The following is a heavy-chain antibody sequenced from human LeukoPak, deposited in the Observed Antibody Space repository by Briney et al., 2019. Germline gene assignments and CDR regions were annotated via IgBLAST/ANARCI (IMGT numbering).Heavy chain of an antibody. CDR3: AKDLIAFDYGGNSGAN. D-gene: IGHD4-23*01. V-gene: IGHV3-30*02. J-gene: IGHJ4*02. CDR2: IRYDGNDN. Sequence: PGGSLRLSCAASGFTFSSYGMHWVRQAPGKGLEWVAFIRYDGNDNYKTDSVKGRITISRDNSKNTLYLQLNSLRPEDTAVYYCAKDLIAFDYGGNSGANWGQGTLVIVSS. CDR1: GFTFSSYG.